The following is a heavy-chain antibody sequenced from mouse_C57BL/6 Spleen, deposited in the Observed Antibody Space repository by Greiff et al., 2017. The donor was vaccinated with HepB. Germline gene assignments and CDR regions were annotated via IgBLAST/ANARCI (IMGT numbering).Heavy chain of an antibody. CDR1: GYTFTNYW. CDR2: IYPGGGYT. J-gene: IGHJ3*01. Sequence: QVHVKQSGAELVRPGTSVKMSCKASGYTFTNYWIGWAKQRPGHGLEWIGDIYPGGGYTNYNEKFKGKATLTADKSSSTAYMQFSSLTSEDSAIYYCARLDGFDGYYLWFAYWGQGTLVTVSA. CDR3: ARLDGFDGYYLWFAY. V-gene: IGHV1-63*01. D-gene: IGHD2-3*01.